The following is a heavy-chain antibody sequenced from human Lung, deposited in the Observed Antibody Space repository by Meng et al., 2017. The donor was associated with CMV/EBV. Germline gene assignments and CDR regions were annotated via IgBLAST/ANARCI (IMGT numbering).Heavy chain of an antibody. J-gene: IGHJ6*02. CDR3: ASLGYCSSTGCPFYYYYGMDV. V-gene: IGHV1-2*02. CDR2: INPNSGTT. Sequence: ASVXVSXKASGYTFTGYYMHWVRQAPGQGLEWMGWINPNSGTTNYAQKFQGRVTMTRDTSISTAYMELSSLRSEDTAVYYCASLGYCSSTGCPFYYYYGMDVWXQGTTVTVSS. CDR1: GYTFTGYY. D-gene: IGHD2-2*01.